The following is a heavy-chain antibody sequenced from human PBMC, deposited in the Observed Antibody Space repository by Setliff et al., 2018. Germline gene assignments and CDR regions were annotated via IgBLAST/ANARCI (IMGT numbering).Heavy chain of an antibody. Sequence: TFTSYGISWVRQAPGQGLEWMGWISAYNGNTNYAQKLQGRVTMTTDKSTSTAYMELSRLRSEDTAVYYCAISTIFGVVSPTPDAFDIWGQGTMVTVSS. CDR2: ISAYNGNT. D-gene: IGHD3-3*01. CDR1: TFTSYG. CDR3: AISTIFGVVSPTPDAFDI. J-gene: IGHJ3*02. V-gene: IGHV1-18*01.